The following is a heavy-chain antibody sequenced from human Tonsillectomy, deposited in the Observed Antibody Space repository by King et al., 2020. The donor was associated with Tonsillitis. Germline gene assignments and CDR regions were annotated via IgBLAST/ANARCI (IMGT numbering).Heavy chain of an antibody. CDR2: IYYSGST. CDR1: GGSISSGGYY. D-gene: IGHD4-17*01. CDR3: ARDQAPTDYYYYYMAV. J-gene: IGHJ6*03. V-gene: IGHV4-31*03. Sequence: QLQESGPGLVKPSQTLSLTCTVSGGSISSGGYYWSWIRQHPGKGLEWIGYIYYSGSTYYNPSLKSRVTISVDTSKNQFSLKLSSLTAADTAVYYCARDQAPTDYYYYYMAVWGKGTTVTVSS.